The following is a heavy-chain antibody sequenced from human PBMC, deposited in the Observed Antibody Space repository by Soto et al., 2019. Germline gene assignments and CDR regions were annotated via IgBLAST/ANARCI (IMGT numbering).Heavy chain of an antibody. V-gene: IGHV1-3*01. CDR3: AREGILPILVFDS. Sequence: ASVKVSCKASGYTFTTYALYWVRQAPGQRLEWMGWINGGNGNTRYSQNFQGRVAISRDTSATTVYMELSSLRSEDTAVYYCAREGILPILVFDSWGQGTLVTVSS. CDR2: INGGNGNT. J-gene: IGHJ4*02. CDR1: GYTFTTYA. D-gene: IGHD1-26*01.